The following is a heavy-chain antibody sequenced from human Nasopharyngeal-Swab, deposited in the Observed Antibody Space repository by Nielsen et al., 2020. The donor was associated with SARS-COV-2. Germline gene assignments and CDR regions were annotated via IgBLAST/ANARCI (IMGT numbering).Heavy chain of an antibody. V-gene: IGHV4-4*02. D-gene: IGHD3-22*01. Sequence: SETLSLTCAVSGGSISRSQWWTWVRQPPGKGREWIGEIFPSGSTKYSPSLKSRVTISIDEFKNQFSLILTSVTAADAAVYYCAKIYYDSSGPGDIWGRGTMVTVSS. CDR1: GGSISRSQW. J-gene: IGHJ3*02. CDR3: AKIYYDSSGPGDI. CDR2: IFPSGST.